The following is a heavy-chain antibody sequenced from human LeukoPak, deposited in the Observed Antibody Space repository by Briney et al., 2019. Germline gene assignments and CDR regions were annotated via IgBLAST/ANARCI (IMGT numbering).Heavy chain of an antibody. Sequence: ASVKVSCKASGYTFTSYYMHWVRQAPGQGLEWMGIINPSGGSTSYAQKFQGRVTMTSDMSTSTVYMELSSLRSEDTAVYYCARENWGFWYFDLWGRGTLVTVSS. CDR3: ARENWGFWYFDL. D-gene: IGHD7-27*01. V-gene: IGHV1-46*01. CDR2: INPSGGST. CDR1: GYTFTSYY. J-gene: IGHJ2*01.